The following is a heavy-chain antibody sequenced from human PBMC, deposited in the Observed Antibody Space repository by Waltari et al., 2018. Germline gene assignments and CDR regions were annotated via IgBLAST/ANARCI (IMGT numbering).Heavy chain of an antibody. CDR3: AREVSGYYYMDV. V-gene: IGHV1-2*02. Sequence: QVQVVQTGAEVRKPGASVEDSCKASGYSFTGHCMHWVRQAPGQGLEWMGWLNPNTGYTNYAQKFQGRVAMTRDTSISTAYMELSRLTSDDTAVYFCAREVSGYYYMDVWGKGTTVTISS. CDR1: GYSFTGHC. D-gene: IGHD6-6*01. J-gene: IGHJ6*03. CDR2: LNPNTGYT.